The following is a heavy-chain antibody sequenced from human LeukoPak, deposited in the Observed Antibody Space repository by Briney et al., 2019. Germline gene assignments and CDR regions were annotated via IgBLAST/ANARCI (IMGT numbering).Heavy chain of an antibody. J-gene: IGHJ4*02. V-gene: IGHV3-64*01. Sequence: GGSLRLSCAASGFTFSNYAMHWVRQAPGKGLEYVSAISSDGGSTYYANSVKGRFTISRDNSKNTLYLQMGSLRAEDTAVYYCARVSGTSRDSWGQGTLVTVSS. CDR2: ISSDGGST. D-gene: IGHD5-12*01. CDR3: ARVSGTSRDS. CDR1: GFTFSNYA.